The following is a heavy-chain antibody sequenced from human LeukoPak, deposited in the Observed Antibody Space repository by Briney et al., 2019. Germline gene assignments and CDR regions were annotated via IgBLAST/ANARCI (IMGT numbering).Heavy chain of an antibody. Sequence: SQTLSLTCAISGDSVSSNSAAWNWIRQSPSRGLEWLGRTYYRSKWYNDYAVSVKSRITINPDTSKNQFSLQLNSVTPEDTAVYYCARDPLGVTGTTNYFDYWGQGTLVTVSS. V-gene: IGHV6-1*01. CDR3: ARDPLGVTGTTNYFDY. J-gene: IGHJ4*02. D-gene: IGHD1-7*01. CDR2: TYYRSKWYN. CDR1: GDSVSSNSAA.